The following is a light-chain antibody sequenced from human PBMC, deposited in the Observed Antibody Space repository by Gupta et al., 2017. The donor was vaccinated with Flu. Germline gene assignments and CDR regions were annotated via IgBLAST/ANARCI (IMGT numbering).Light chain of an antibody. Sequence: IVMTQCPGTRSVSQGERATLSCRASQSVSSNLAWYQQKPGQAPRLLIYGASTRATGIPARFSGSGSGTEFTLTISSLQSEDFAVYYCQQYNNWPPWTFGQGTKVEIK. V-gene: IGKV3-15*01. CDR1: QSVSSN. CDR3: QQYNNWPPWT. J-gene: IGKJ1*01. CDR2: GAS.